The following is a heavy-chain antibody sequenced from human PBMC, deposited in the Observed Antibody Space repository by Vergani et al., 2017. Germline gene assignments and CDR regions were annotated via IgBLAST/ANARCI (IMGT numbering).Heavy chain of an antibody. CDR1: GFTFSSYS. Sequence: EVQLVESGGGLVKPGGSLRLSCAASGFTFSSYSMNWVRQAPGKGLEWVSSISSSSSYIYYADSVKGRFTISRDNAKNSLYLQMNSLRAEDTAVYYCRREGRIAVAGSQYWGQGTLVTVSS. CDR2: ISSSSSYI. CDR3: RREGRIAVAGSQY. D-gene: IGHD6-19*01. V-gene: IGHV3-21*01. J-gene: IGHJ4*02.